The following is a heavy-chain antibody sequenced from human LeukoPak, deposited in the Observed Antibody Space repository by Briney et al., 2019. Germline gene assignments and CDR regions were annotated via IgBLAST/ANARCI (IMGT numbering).Heavy chain of an antibody. J-gene: IGHJ6*03. D-gene: IGHD6-19*01. CDR3: ARSLWLDPDYYYYYMDV. Sequence: SVKVSCKASGGTFSSYAISWVRQAPGQGLEWMGGIIPIFGTANYAQKFQGRVTITTDESTSTAYMELSSLRSEDTAVYYCARSLWLDPDYYYYYMDVWGKGTTVTVSS. CDR1: GGTFSSYA. V-gene: IGHV1-69*05. CDR2: IIPIFGTA.